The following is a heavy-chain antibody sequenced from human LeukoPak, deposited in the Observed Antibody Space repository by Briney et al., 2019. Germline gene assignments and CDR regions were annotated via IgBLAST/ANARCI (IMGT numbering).Heavy chain of an antibody. CDR1: GGSINSYW. D-gene: IGHD3-16*02. CDR2: IYTTGMT. CDR3: ARAGYTISSYRFDY. Sequence: SETLSLTCSVSGGSINSYWWSWIRQPAGKGLEFIGRIYTTGMTNYNPSLKSRVSMSVDTSKNKFSLELRSVTAADTAVYFCARAGYTISSYRFDYWGQGALVTVSA. V-gene: IGHV4-4*07. J-gene: IGHJ4*02.